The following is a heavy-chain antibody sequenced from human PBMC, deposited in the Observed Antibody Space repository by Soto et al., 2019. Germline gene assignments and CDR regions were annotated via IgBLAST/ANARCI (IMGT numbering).Heavy chain of an antibody. CDR3: AGTLAAAAYYYGMDV. D-gene: IGHD6-13*01. V-gene: IGHV5-10-1*01. CDR1: GYSFTSYW. Sequence: ESLKISCKGSGYSFTSYWISWVRQMPGKGLEWMGRIDPSDSYTNYSPSFQGHVTISADKSISTAYLQWSSLKASDTAMYYCAGTLAAAAYYYGMDVWGQGTTVTVSS. J-gene: IGHJ6*02. CDR2: IDPSDSYT.